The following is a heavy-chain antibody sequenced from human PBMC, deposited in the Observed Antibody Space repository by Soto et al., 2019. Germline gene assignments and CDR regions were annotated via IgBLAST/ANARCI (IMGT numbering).Heavy chain of an antibody. V-gene: IGHV4-39*01. CDR1: GGSISSSSYY. CDR2: IYYSGST. J-gene: IGHJ6*02. D-gene: IGHD3-3*01. CDR3: ARHYDFWSGYYGMDV. Sequence: QLQLQESGPGLVKPSETLSLTCTVSGGSISSSSYYWGWIRQPPGKGLEWIGSIYYSGSTYYNPSLKSRVTISVDTSKNQFSLKLSSVTAADTAVYYCARHYDFWSGYYGMDVWGQGTTVTVSS.